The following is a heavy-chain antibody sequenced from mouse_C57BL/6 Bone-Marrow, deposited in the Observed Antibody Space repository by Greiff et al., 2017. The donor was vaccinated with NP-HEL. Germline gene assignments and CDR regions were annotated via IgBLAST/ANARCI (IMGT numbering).Heavy chain of an antibody. CDR2: ISNGGGSP. CDR1: GFTFSDYY. V-gene: IGHV5-12*01. Sequence: EVHLVESGGGLVQPGGSLKLSCAASGFTFSDYYMYWVRQTPEKRLEWVAYISNGGGSPYYPDTVKGRFTISRDNAKNTLYLQMSRLKSEDTAMYYCARHPEYWGQGTLVTVSA. J-gene: IGHJ3*01. CDR3: ARHPEY.